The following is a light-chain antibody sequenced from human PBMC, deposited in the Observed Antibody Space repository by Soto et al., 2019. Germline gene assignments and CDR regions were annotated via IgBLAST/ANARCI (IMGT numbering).Light chain of an antibody. CDR1: SSNIGSNT. CDR3: AAWDDSLNGYV. V-gene: IGLV1-44*01. CDR2: ANN. J-gene: IGLJ1*01. Sequence: QSVLTQPPSASGTPGQRVTISCSGSSSNIGSNTVNWYQQLPGKAPKLLIHANNQRPSGVPDRFSGSKSGTSASLAISWLQSEEADYYCAAWDDSLNGYVFGTGTKVTVL.